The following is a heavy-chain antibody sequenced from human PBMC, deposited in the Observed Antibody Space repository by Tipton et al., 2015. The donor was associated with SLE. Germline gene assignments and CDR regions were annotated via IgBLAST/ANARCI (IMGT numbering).Heavy chain of an antibody. Sequence: TLSLTCTVSGASISSGSFYWSWIRQSAGKGLEWIGRMYTRGSTNYSPSLRSRVTISIDRSKNQLSLKLSSVTAADTAVYYCARHHGSGWLYGLDVWGQGTTVTVSS. D-gene: IGHD6-19*01. V-gene: IGHV4-61*02. CDR1: GASISSGSFY. CDR3: ARHHGSGWLYGLDV. J-gene: IGHJ6*02. CDR2: MYTRGST.